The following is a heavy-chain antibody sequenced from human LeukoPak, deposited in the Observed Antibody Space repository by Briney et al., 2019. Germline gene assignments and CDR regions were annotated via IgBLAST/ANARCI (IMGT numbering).Heavy chain of an antibody. D-gene: IGHD1-26*01. CDR1: GFTFSGYG. J-gene: IGHJ6*03. CDR3: AKDPLRRELSSDYYYMDV. Sequence: PGGSLSLSCAASGFTFSGYGMHWVRQAPGKGLEWVAFIRYDGSNKYYADSVKGRFTISRDNSKNTLYLQMNSLRAEDTAVYYCAKDPLRRELSSDYYYMDVWGKGTTVTISS. CDR2: IRYDGSNK. V-gene: IGHV3-30*02.